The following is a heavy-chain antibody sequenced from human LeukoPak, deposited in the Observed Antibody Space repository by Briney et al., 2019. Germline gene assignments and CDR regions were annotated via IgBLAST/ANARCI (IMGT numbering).Heavy chain of an antibody. CDR1: GFTVSSKY. D-gene: IGHD5-18*01. CDR2: IYSGGST. Sequence: GGSLRLSCAASGFTVSSKYMSWVRQAPGKGLEWGSVIYSGGSTYYADSVKGRFTISRDNSKNTLYLQMNSLRAEDTAVYYCAKDVGYSHGYSFDYWGQGAQVTVSS. J-gene: IGHJ4*02. V-gene: IGHV3-66*01. CDR3: AKDVGYSHGYSFDY.